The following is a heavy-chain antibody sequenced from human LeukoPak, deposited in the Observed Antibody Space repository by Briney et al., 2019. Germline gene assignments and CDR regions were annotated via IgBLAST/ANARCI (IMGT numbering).Heavy chain of an antibody. D-gene: IGHD1-26*01. CDR1: GYSITSIYY. Sequence: SETLSLTCTVSGYSITSIYYWGWIRQPPGKGLEWIGRIHHSGDTAYNPSLKSRVTISVDTSKSQFSLKLSSVTAADTAVYFCARLGSYHDFWGQGALVTVSS. CDR2: IHHSGDT. V-gene: IGHV4-38-2*02. J-gene: IGHJ4*02. CDR3: ARLGSYHDF.